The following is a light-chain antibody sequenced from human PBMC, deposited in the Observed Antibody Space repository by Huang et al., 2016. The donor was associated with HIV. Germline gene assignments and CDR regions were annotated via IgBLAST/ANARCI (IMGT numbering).Light chain of an antibody. CDR3: QQRINWPAIT. CDR2: DAS. J-gene: IGKJ5*01. Sequence: EIVLTQFPATLSLSPGERATLSCRASQSVGSYLAWFQQKPGQAPRLLIFDASNRATGIPARFSGSGSGTDFTLTVSSLEPEDFAVYYCQQRINWPAITFGQGTRLEIK. V-gene: IGKV3-11*01. CDR1: QSVGSY.